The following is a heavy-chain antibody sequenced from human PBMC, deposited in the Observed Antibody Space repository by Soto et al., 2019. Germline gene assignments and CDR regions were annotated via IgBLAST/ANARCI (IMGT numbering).Heavy chain of an antibody. CDR2: INTYNGNT. Sequence: QVQLVQSGGEVKKPGASVKVSCKASGYTFTSYGISWGRQAPGQGLEWMGWINTYNGNTNYAQKVQGRVTMTTDTSTSTAYMELRSLRADDTAVYYCARDVGYGLIDGWGQGTLVTVSS. CDR3: ARDVGYGLIDG. J-gene: IGHJ4*02. CDR1: GYTFTSYG. D-gene: IGHD5-18*01. V-gene: IGHV1-18*01.